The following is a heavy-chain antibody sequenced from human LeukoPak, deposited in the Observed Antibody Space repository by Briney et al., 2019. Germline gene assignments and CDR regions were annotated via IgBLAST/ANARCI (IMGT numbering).Heavy chain of an antibody. V-gene: IGHV1-69*13. Sequence: GASVKVSCKASGGTFSSYAIGWVRQAPGQGLEWMGGIIPIFGTANYAQKFQGRVTITADESTSTAYMELSSLRSEDTAVYYCASKCSSTSCYYFDYWGQGTLVTVSS. CDR1: GGTFSSYA. CDR2: IIPIFGTA. CDR3: ASKCSSTSCYYFDY. J-gene: IGHJ4*02. D-gene: IGHD2-2*01.